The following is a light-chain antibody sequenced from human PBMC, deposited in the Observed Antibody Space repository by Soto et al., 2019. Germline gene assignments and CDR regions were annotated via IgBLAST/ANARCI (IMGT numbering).Light chain of an antibody. J-gene: IGKJ1*01. CDR3: QQYNKWPLT. V-gene: IGKV3-15*01. Sequence: EIMMTQSPGTLSASPGERATLSCRASQSVSSNLAWYQQKPGQAPRLLIYAVSTRATGIPARFSGSGSGTEFHLTISSRQSEDFAVYYCQQYNKWPLTFGQGTKVEIK. CDR1: QSVSSN. CDR2: AVS.